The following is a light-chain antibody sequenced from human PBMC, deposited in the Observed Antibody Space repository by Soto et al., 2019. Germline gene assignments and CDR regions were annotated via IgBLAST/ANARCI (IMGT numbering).Light chain of an antibody. CDR1: SSNIGNNY. CDR2: ENN. J-gene: IGLJ3*02. Sequence: QSVLTQPPSVSAAPGQTVTISCSGTSSNIGNNYVSWYQQFPGAAPKLLIYENNKRPSGIPDRFSGSKSGTSATLGITGLQTGDEADYYCGTWHSSLSTWVFGGGTQLTVL. V-gene: IGLV1-51*02. CDR3: GTWHSSLSTWV.